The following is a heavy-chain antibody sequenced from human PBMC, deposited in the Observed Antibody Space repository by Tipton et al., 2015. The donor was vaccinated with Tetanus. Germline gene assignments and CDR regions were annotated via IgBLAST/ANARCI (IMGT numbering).Heavy chain of an antibody. CDR2: IDPSDSST. V-gene: IGHV5-10-1*01. CDR3: ARRNDPKLYYYGMDV. Sequence: MQLVQSGAEVKKPGESLTISCKGSGYSFTTYWISWVRQMPGKCLEWMGRIDPSDSSTNYSPSFQGHVTISVDKSSSTAYLQWSSLKASDTAIYYCARRNDPKLYYYGMDVWGQGTTVTVSS. CDR1: GYSFTTYW. J-gene: IGHJ6*02. D-gene: IGHD1-1*01.